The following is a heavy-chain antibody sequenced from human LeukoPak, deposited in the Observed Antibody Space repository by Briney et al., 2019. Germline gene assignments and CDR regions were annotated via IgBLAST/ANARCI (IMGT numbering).Heavy chain of an antibody. Sequence: GGSLRLSCAASGFTSSSYGMHWVRQAPGKGLEWVAVISYDGSNKYYADSVKGRFTISRDNSKNTLYLQMNSLRAEDTAVYYCAKELSGSSGTNGAFDIWGQGTMVTVSS. CDR2: ISYDGSNK. CDR1: GFTSSSYG. CDR3: AKELSGSSGTNGAFDI. J-gene: IGHJ3*02. D-gene: IGHD2-2*01. V-gene: IGHV3-30*18.